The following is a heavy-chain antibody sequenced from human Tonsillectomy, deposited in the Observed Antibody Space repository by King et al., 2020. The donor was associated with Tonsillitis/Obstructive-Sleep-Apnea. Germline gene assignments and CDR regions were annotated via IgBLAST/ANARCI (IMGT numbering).Heavy chain of an antibody. CDR1: GLSLTTSELG. J-gene: IGHJ4*02. D-gene: IGHD6-13*01. CDR2: IYWDVDK. Sequence: VTLKESGPTLVKPTQTLTLTCTFSGLSLTTSELGVGWIRQPPGQALEWLALIYWDVDKRYRPSLRSRLTITKDTSKNQVVLTMTNMNPVDTGTYYCAHTYSNPYYFDSWGQGTLVTVSS. V-gene: IGHV2-5*02. CDR3: AHTYSNPYYFDS.